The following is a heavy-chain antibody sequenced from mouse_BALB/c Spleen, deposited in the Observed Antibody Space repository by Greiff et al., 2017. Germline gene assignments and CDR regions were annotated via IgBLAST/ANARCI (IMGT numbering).Heavy chain of an antibody. V-gene: IGHV1-14*01. Sequence: EVQLQQSGPELVKPGASVKMSCTASGYTFTSYVMHWVQQKPGQGLEWIGYINPYNDGTKYNEKFKGKATLTSDKSSSTAYMELSSLTSEDSAVYYLESGGSYDYDEAHLGYWGQGTLVTVSA. CDR1: GYTFTSYV. CDR3: ESGGSYDYDEAHLGY. D-gene: IGHD2-4*01. J-gene: IGHJ3*01. CDR2: INPYNDGT.